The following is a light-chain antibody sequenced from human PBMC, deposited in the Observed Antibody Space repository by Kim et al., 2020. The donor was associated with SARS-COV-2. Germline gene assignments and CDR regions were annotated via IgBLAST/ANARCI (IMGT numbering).Light chain of an antibody. CDR2: NAS. CDR1: QNIHIW. CDR3: QQYDVHPET. Sequence: GDRVTISCRASQNIHIWLAWFQQKPGKAPRVLMYNASTLESGVPSRFSGSGSGTEFTLTIHSLQPDDSASYYCQQYDVHPETFGQGTKL. V-gene: IGKV1-5*03. J-gene: IGKJ1*01.